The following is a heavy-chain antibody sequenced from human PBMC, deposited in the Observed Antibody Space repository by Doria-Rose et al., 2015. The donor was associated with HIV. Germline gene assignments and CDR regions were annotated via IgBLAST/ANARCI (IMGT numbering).Heavy chain of an antibody. J-gene: IGHJ4*02. Sequence: QVQLIQSGPGLVKPSETLSLTCSVSGASVSSRGYYWNWIRQVPGKGLESLGYTYYTGTSDYSPSLKSRLNMAVDTSKNQFSLKLSFVTVADTAVYYCARMGSYRELDYWCQGALVIVSA. V-gene: IGHV4-31*03. D-gene: IGHD3-3*01. CDR3: ARMGSYRELDY. CDR2: TYYTGTS. CDR1: GASVSSRGYY.